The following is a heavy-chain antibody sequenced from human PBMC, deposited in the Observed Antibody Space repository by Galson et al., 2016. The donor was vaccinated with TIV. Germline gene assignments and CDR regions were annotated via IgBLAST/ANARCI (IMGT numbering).Heavy chain of an antibody. CDR2: INPIFGTA. J-gene: IGHJ4*02. V-gene: IGHV1-69*06. Sequence: SVKVSCKASGGIFNNFVISWVRQAPGQGLEWMGSINPIFGTANSAQKFQGRVTITADTSTSTIYMELSSLRSEDTAVYYCARGRGYNFASGSSYFGFWGQGTLVTVSS. CDR1: GGIFNNFV. D-gene: IGHD3-10*01. CDR3: ARGRGYNFASGSSYFGF.